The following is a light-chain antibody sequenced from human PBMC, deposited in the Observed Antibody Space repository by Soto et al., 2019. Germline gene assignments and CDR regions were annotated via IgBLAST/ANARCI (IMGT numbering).Light chain of an antibody. CDR3: QQYGSSPRT. Sequence: MPQSPATLSVSPGERATLSCRASQSVSSNLAWYQQKPGQTPRLLIYGASNRATVIPDRFSGSGSGTDFTLTISRLEPEDSAVYYCQQYGSSPRTFGQGTKVDIK. V-gene: IGKV3-20*01. CDR2: GAS. J-gene: IGKJ1*01. CDR1: QSVSSN.